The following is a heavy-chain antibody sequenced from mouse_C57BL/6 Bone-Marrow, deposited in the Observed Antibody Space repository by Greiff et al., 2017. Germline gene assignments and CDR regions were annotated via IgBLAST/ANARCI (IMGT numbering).Heavy chain of an antibody. CDR2: ISDGGSYT. D-gene: IGHD2-14*01. J-gene: IGHJ4*01. V-gene: IGHV5-4*03. CDR3: ERDRGGDY. CDR1: GFTFSSYA. Sequence: EVKLVESGGGLVKPGGSLKLSCAASGFTFSSYAMSWVRQTPEKRLEWVATISDGGSYTYYPDNVKGRFTNSRENAKNNLYLQMRHLKGEDTAMYYCERDRGGDYWGQGTSVTVAS.